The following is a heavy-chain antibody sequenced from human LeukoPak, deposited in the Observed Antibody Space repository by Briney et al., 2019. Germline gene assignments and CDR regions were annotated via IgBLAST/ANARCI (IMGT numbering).Heavy chain of an antibody. Sequence: ASVKVSCKVSGYTLTELSMHWVRQAPGKGLEWMGGFDPEDGETIYAQKFQGRVTMTEDTSTDTAYMELISLRSEDTAVYYCATDLDNWNRLSASRYAFDIWGQGTMVTVSS. J-gene: IGHJ3*02. CDR2: FDPEDGET. V-gene: IGHV1-24*01. D-gene: IGHD1-1*01. CDR3: ATDLDNWNRLSASRYAFDI. CDR1: GYTLTELS.